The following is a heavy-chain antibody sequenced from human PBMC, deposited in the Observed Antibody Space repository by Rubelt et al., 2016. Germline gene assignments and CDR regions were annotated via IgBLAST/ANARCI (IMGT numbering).Heavy chain of an antibody. Sequence: QVQLQESGPGLVKPSETLSLTCTVSGGSISSYYWSWIRQPPGRGLEWIGYIYYSGCTNYNPSLKSRVTISVDTSKNQFSLKLSSVTAADTAGDYCARRYDSRSGYFDYWGQGTLVTVSS. CDR1: GGSISSYY. CDR2: IYYSGCT. D-gene: IGHD3-22*01. J-gene: IGHJ4*02. V-gene: IGHV4-59*12. CDR3: ARRYDSRSGYFDY.